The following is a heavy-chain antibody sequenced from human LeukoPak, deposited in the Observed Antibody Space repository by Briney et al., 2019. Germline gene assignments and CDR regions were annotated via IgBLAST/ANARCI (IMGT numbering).Heavy chain of an antibody. D-gene: IGHD3-10*01. CDR3: ARAETTLVFGELSYVDY. V-gene: IGHV3-30-3*01. CDR2: ISYDGGNK. Sequence: PGGSLRLSCAASGFTFSSYAMHWVRQAPGKGLEWVAVISYDGGNKYYADSVKGRFTISRDNSKNTLYLQMNSLRAEDTAVYYCARAETTLVFGELSYVDYWGQGTLVTVSS. CDR1: GFTFSSYA. J-gene: IGHJ4*02.